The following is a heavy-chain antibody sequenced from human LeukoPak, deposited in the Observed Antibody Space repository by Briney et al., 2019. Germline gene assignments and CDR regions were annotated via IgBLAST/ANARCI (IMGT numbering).Heavy chain of an antibody. Sequence: PGGSLRLSRAASGFTFSSYAMNWVRQAPGKGLEWVSSISGSSSYMFYADSVKGRFTLSRDNAKNSLYLQMNSLRAEDTAVYYCARDGAIGGYDFDCWGQGTLVTVSS. J-gene: IGHJ4*02. CDR1: GFTFSSYA. CDR3: ARDGAIGGYDFDC. V-gene: IGHV3-21*01. CDR2: ISGSSSYM. D-gene: IGHD1-26*01.